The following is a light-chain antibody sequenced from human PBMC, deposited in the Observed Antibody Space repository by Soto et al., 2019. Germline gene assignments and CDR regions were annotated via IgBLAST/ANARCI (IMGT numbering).Light chain of an antibody. CDR1: SSDVGGYNY. V-gene: IGLV2-14*01. CDR3: SSYTSSSTYVV. J-gene: IGLJ2*01. Sequence: QSALAQPASVSGSPGQSITVSCTGTSSDVGGYNYVSWYQHHPGKAPKLLIYDVTNRPSGVSNRFSGSKSGNTASLTISGLQAEDEAEYYCSSYTSSSTYVVFGGGTQLTVL. CDR2: DVT.